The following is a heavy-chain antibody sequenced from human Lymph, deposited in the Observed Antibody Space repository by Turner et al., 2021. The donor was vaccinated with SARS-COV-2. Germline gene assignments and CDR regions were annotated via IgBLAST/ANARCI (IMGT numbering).Heavy chain of an antibody. CDR2: IIPILRKA. CDR1: GGTFSSYA. Sequence: QVQLVQSGAEVKKPGSSVKVSCKASGGTFSSYAISWVRQAPGQGLEWMGGIIPILRKATYAKKFQGRVTITADKSTSTAYMELGSLRSEDTAVFYCARVVGGFGELGYYYYYGMDVWGQGTTVTVSS. J-gene: IGHJ6*02. D-gene: IGHD3-10*01. CDR3: ARVVGGFGELGYYYYYGMDV. V-gene: IGHV1-69*10.